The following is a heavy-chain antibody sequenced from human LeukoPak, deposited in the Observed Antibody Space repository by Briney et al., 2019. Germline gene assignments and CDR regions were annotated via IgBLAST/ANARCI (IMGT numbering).Heavy chain of an antibody. CDR2: IYYSGST. CDR1: GGSISSHY. V-gene: IGHV4-59*11. Sequence: SETLSLTCTVSGGSISSHYWSWIRQPPGKGLEWIGYIYYSGSTNYNPSLKSRVTMSVDTSKNQFSLKLSSVTAADTAVYYCARGASDDSSGYYYYYYYMDVWGKGTTVTVSS. D-gene: IGHD3-22*01. J-gene: IGHJ6*03. CDR3: ARGASDDSSGYYYYYYYMDV.